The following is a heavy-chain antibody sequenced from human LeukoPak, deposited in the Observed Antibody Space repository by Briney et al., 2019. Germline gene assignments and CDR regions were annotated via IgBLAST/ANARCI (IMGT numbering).Heavy chain of an antibody. V-gene: IGHV3-53*01. CDR1: GFTVSSNY. Sequence: GGSLRLSCAASGFTVSSNYMSWVRQAPGKGLEWVSVIYSGGSTYYADSVKGRFTISRDNSKNTLYLQMNSLRAEDTAVYYCAREWEGGDSCGYGHYYYYYGMDVWGQGTTVTVSS. J-gene: IGHJ6*02. CDR2: IYSGGST. D-gene: IGHD5-18*01. CDR3: AREWEGGDSCGYGHYYYYYGMDV.